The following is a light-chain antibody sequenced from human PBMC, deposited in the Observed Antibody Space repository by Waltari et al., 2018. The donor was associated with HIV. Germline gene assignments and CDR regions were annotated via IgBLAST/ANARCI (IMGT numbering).Light chain of an antibody. Sequence: ISCTGSSSDVGGYKYVSWYEQHPGKAPKLMIYDVSKRPSGVPDRFSGSKSGNTASLTISGLQAEDEADYYCCSYAGSYSYVFGTGTKVTVL. CDR1: SSDVGGYKY. V-gene: IGLV2-11*01. J-gene: IGLJ1*01. CDR2: DVS. CDR3: CSYAGSYSYV.